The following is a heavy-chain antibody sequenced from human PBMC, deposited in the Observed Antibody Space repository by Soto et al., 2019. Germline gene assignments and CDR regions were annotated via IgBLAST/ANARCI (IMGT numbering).Heavy chain of an antibody. V-gene: IGHV1-18*04. CDR3: AMVDYYDSSGYYGY. D-gene: IGHD3-22*01. CDR2: ISGYNGNT. Sequence: QVQLVQSGAEVKKPGASVKVSCKASGYTFTIYGISWVRQAPGQGLEWMGWISGYNGNTEYAQNLQDRVTLTTDASTSSVYMELRSLRSDDTAVDYCAMVDYYDSSGYYGYWGQGTLITVSS. J-gene: IGHJ4*02. CDR1: GYTFTIYG.